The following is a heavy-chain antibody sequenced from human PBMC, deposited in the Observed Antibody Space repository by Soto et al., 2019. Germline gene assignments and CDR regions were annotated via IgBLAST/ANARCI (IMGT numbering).Heavy chain of an antibody. CDR1: GGSINSGPYS. V-gene: IGHV4-39*07. CDR2: VNHSGST. J-gene: IGHJ5*02. Sequence: SETLSLTCTVSGGSINSGPYSWGWIRQPPGKGLEWIGEVNHSGSTNYNPSLKSRVTISVDTSKNQFSLKLSSVTAADTALYYCARGPIVLVPAWFDPWGQGTLVTVSS. CDR3: ARGPIVLVPAWFDP. D-gene: IGHD2-2*01.